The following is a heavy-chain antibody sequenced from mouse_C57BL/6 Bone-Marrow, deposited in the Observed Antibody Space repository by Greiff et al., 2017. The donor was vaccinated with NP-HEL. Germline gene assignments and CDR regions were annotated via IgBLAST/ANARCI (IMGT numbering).Heavy chain of an antibody. J-gene: IGHJ3*01. Sequence: QVQLQQSGAELVRPGTSVKLSCKASGYTFTSYWMHWVKQTPGQGLEWIGVIDPSDSSTNYNQKFKGKATLTVDTSSSTAYMQLSSLTSEDSAVYYCARRAYWGQGTLVTVSA. CDR1: GYTFTSYW. CDR2: IDPSDSST. V-gene: IGHV1-59*01. CDR3: ARRAY.